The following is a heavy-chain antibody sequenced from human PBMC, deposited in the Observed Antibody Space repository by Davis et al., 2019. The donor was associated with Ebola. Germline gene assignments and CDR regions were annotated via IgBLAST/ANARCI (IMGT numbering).Heavy chain of an antibody. D-gene: IGHD3-22*01. CDR1: GFTVSSNY. J-gene: IGHJ4*02. Sequence: GESLKISCAASGFTVSSNYMSWVRQAPGKGLEWVSVIYSGGSTYYADSVKGRFTISRDNSKNTLYLQMNSLRAEDTAVYYCARDLRGYYPGYWGQGTLVTVSS. CDR2: IYSGGST. V-gene: IGHV3-66*01. CDR3: ARDLRGYYPGY.